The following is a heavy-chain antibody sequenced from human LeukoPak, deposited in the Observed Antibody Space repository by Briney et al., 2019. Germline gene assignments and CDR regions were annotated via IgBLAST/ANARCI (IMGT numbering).Heavy chain of an antibody. V-gene: IGHV3-23*01. CDR2: ISGSGGST. CDR1: GFTFSSYG. D-gene: IGHD2-2*01. J-gene: IGHJ6*02. CDR3: AKDLPNIVVVPAAMWYYGMDV. Sequence: GGSLRLSCAASGFTFSSYGMSWVRQAPGKGLEGVSAISGSGGSTYYANSVKGRFTISRDNSKNTLYLQMNSLRAEDTAVYYCAKDLPNIVVVPAAMWYYGMDVWGQGTTVTVS.